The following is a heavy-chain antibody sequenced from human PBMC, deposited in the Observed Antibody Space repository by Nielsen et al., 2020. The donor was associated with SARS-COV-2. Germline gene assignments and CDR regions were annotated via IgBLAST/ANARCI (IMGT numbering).Heavy chain of an antibody. CDR2: ISGSGSST. J-gene: IGHJ4*02. Sequence: GESLKISCGASGFTFDDYGMSWVRQAPGKGLEWVSSISGSGSSTFYADSLKGRFDISRDNAKNSLFLQLNNLRAEDTAVYYCVYGVLESWGQGTLVIVSS. D-gene: IGHD3-16*01. CDR1: GFTFDDYG. V-gene: IGHV3-23*01. CDR3: VYGVLES.